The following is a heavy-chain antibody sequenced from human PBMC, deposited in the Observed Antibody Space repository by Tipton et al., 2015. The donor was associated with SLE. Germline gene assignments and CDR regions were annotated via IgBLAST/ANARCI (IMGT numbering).Heavy chain of an antibody. CDR2: INHSGNI. CDR1: GGSFSGYY. D-gene: IGHD3-16*01. V-gene: IGHV4-34*01. Sequence: LRLSCAVYGGSFSGYYWSRIRQPPGKGLEWIGEINHSGNINYNASLKSRVTISLDTSKNQFSLKLSSVTAADTAVYYCARCRLGNWFDPWGQGTLVTVSS. J-gene: IGHJ5*02. CDR3: ARCRLGNWFDP.